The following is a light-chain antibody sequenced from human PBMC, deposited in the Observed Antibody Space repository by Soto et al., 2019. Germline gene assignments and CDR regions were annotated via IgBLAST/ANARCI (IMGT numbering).Light chain of an antibody. CDR3: CSYAGSSTVA. V-gene: IGLV2-23*01. Sequence: QSALTQPASVSGSPGQSITISCTGTSSDVGSYNLVSWYQQHPGKAPKLMIYEGNKRPSGVSNRFSGSKSGNTASLTISGLQAEDEADYYCCSYAGSSTVAFGGGTQLTVL. J-gene: IGLJ2*01. CDR2: EGN. CDR1: SSDVGSYNL.